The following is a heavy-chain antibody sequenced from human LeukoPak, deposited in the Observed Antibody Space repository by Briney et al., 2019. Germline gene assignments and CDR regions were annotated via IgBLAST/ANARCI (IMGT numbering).Heavy chain of an antibody. D-gene: IGHD2-2*01. CDR1: GYTFTGYY. J-gene: IGHJ5*02. CDR3: ARDTGGDIVVVPAASTEDWFDP. V-gene: IGHV1-2*02. Sequence: GASVKVSCKASGYTFTGYYMHWVRQAPGQGLEWMGWINPNSGGTNYAQKFQGRVTMTRDTSISTAYMGLSRLRSDDTAVYYCARDTGGDIVVVPAASTEDWFDPWGQGTLVTVSS. CDR2: INPNSGGT.